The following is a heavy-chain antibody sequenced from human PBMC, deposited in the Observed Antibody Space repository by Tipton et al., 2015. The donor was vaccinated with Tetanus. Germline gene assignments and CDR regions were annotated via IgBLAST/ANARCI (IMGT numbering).Heavy chain of an antibody. J-gene: IGHJ4*02. D-gene: IGHD2-2*02. CDR2: IDYSGST. CDR3: ASYNIPYYFDY. CDR1: GDSVRSGSYY. Sequence: TLSLTCTVSGDSVRSGSYYWSWIRQPPGKELEWIGYIDYSGSTNYNPSLKSRLIMSADTSKNQFSLRLSSVTAADTAVYYCASYNIPYYFDYWGRGTLVTVSS. V-gene: IGHV4-61*01.